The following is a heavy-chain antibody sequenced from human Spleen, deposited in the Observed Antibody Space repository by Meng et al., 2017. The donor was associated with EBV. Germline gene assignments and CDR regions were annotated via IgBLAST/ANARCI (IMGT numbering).Heavy chain of an antibody. V-gene: IGHV4-39*01. Sequence: QAHLPDPGPRPVRPSDTLSLTCGVFGASISDSSAYWGWTRQSPRKGLEWIGTISSSGSTFYNPSLESRLTLSVDTTENHFALKLTSVTAADTAMYYCARHTGDFDYWGQGALVTVSS. CDR2: ISSSGST. CDR3: ARHTGDFDY. D-gene: IGHD2-8*02. CDR1: GASISDSSAY. J-gene: IGHJ4*02.